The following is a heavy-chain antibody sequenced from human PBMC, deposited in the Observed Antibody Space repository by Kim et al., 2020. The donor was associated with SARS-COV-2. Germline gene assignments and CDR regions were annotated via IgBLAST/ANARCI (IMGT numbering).Heavy chain of an antibody. D-gene: IGHD6-13*01. CDR2: IYHTGRI. J-gene: IGHJ4*02. CDR3: ARSSSWDL. Sequence: SETLSLTCTVSGGSISTYYWSWIRQPPGKGLEWIGYIYHTGRINYNPSLKSRVTMSVDTSKNQFSLKLTAVTAADTAVYYCARSSSWDLWGQGTLVTVSS. V-gene: IGHV4-59*13. CDR1: GGSISTYY.